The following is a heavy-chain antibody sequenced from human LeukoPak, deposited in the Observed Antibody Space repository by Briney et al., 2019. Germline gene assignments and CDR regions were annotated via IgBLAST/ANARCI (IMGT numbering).Heavy chain of an antibody. J-gene: IGHJ4*02. CDR3: ARDYSSSWAFDY. CDR1: GGSISSYY. D-gene: IGHD6-13*01. CDR2: IYYSGST. Sequence: PSETLSLTCTVSGGSISSYYWSWIRQPPGKGLEWIGYIYYSGSTNYNPSLKSRVTISVDTSKNQFSLKLSSVTAADTAVYYCARDYSSSWAFDYWGQGTLATVSS. V-gene: IGHV4-59*01.